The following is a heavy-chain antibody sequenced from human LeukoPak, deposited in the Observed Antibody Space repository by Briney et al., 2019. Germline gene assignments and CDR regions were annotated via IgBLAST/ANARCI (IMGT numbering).Heavy chain of an antibody. Sequence: GESLKISCKCSGYSFTSYWIGRVRQMPGKGLEWMGVIYPGDSDTRYSPSFQGQVTISADKSIRTAYLRWSSLKASDSAIYYCLRDHKSRVNTLLIALDLWPKGTMVTVSS. CDR1: GYSFTSYW. CDR2: IYPGDSDT. V-gene: IGHV5-51*01. D-gene: IGHD3-9*01. CDR3: LRDHKSRVNTLLIALDL. J-gene: IGHJ3*01.